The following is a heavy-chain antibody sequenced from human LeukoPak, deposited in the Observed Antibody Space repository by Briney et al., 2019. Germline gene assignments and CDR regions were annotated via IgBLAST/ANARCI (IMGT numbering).Heavy chain of an antibody. J-gene: IGHJ4*02. Sequence: GGSLRLSCAASGFIFTNYYMSWVRQAPGKGLEWVASIKHDGSEKYYVDSVRGRFTISRDNTMNSLYLQMSSLRAEDTAVYYCATDRGWRTSGYYLYYFEYWGQGTLVTYSS. CDR3: ATDRGWRTSGYYLYYFEY. D-gene: IGHD3-3*01. V-gene: IGHV3-7*01. CDR1: GFIFTNYY. CDR2: IKHDGSEK.